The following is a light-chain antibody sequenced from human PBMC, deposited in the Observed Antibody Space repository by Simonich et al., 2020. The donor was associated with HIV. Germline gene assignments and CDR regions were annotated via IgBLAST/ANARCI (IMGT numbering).Light chain of an antibody. Sequence: DIVMTQYPGSLAVALGGRATINSKSSQTVSSSSNNKFYLAWYQQKPGQPPKLLIYWASPRESGVPNRFSGSGSGTDFTLTISSLQPEDVAVYYCQQYYSTPWAFGQGTKVEIK. J-gene: IGKJ1*01. V-gene: IGKV4-1*01. CDR2: WAS. CDR1: QTVSSSSNNKFY. CDR3: QQYYSTPWA.